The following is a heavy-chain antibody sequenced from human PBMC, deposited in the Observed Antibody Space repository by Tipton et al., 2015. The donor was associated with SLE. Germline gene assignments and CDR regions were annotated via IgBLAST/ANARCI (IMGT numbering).Heavy chain of an antibody. CDR1: GGSISSHY. CDR2: IYYSGST. D-gene: IGHD6-6*01. V-gene: IGHV4-59*11. CDR3: ARVSSSLPYYFDY. Sequence: TLSLTCTVSGGSISSHYWSWIRQPPGKGLEWIGYIYYSGSTNYNPSLKSRVTISVDTSKNQFSLKLSSVTAADTAVYYCARVSSSLPYYFDYWGQGTLVTVSS. J-gene: IGHJ4*02.